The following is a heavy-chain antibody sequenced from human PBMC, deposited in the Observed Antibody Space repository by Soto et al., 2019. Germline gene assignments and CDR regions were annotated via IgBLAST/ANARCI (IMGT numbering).Heavy chain of an antibody. CDR2: IYPGDSDT. CDR3: SRHFFGESKPISYYYLMAF. Sequence: GESLKISCKGSGYSFTSYWIGWVRQMPGKGLKWMGIIYPGDSDTRYSPSFQGQVTISADKSISTAYLQWISLKASDTAMYYCSRHFFGESKPISYYYLMAFWGQGTTVAVS. J-gene: IGHJ6*02. CDR1: GYSFTSYW. D-gene: IGHD3-10*01. V-gene: IGHV5-51*01.